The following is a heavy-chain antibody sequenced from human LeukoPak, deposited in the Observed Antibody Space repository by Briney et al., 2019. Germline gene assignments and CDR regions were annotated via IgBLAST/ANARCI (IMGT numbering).Heavy chain of an antibody. J-gene: IGHJ4*02. Sequence: GGSPRLSCAASGFTLSDYYMNWVRQAPGKGLEWVAVISYDGSNKYYADSVKGRFTISRDNSKNTLYLQMNSLRAEDTAVYYCARVGTGSFDYWGQGTLVTVSS. CDR1: GFTLSDYY. CDR3: ARVGTGSFDY. V-gene: IGHV3-30-3*01. CDR2: ISYDGSNK. D-gene: IGHD1-1*01.